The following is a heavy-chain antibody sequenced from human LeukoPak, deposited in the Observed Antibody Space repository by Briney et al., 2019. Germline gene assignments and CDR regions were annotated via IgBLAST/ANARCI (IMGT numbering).Heavy chain of an antibody. D-gene: IGHD2-2*01. J-gene: IGHJ4*02. CDR1: GFTFSSYG. Sequence: PGGSLRLSCAASGFTFSSYGMHWVRQAPGKGLEWVAVISYDGSNKYYADSAKGRFTISRDNSKNTLYLQMNSLRAEDTAVYYCAKDLHYCSSTSCYPEELWLVGPFDYWGQGTLVTVSS. CDR3: AKDLHYCSSTSCYPEELWLVGPFDY. CDR2: ISYDGSNK. V-gene: IGHV3-30*18.